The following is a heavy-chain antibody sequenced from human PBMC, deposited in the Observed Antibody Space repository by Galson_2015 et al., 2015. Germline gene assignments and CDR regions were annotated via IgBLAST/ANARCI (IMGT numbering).Heavy chain of an antibody. CDR3: ARGGLGDYLYYYYGMDV. Sequence: SLRLSCAASGFTFSSYSMNWVRQAPGKGLEWVSSISSSSSYIYYADSVKGRFTISRDNAKNSLYLQMNSLRAEDTAVYYCARGGLGDYLYYYYGMDVWGQGTTVTVSS. CDR2: ISSSSSYI. J-gene: IGHJ6*02. V-gene: IGHV3-21*04. D-gene: IGHD4-17*01. CDR1: GFTFSSYS.